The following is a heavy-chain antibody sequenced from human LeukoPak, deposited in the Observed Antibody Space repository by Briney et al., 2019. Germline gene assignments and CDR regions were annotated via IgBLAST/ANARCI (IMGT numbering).Heavy chain of an antibody. V-gene: IGHV4-4*07. CDR1: GGSISSYY. CDR3: AREVVIAATYDY. J-gene: IGHJ4*02. CDR2: IYSSGNT. Sequence: PSETLSLTCTASGGSISSYYWSWIRQPAGKGLEWIGRIYSSGNTNYNPSLKSRVTMSVDTSKNQFSLKLSSVTAADTAVYYCAREVVIAATYDYWGQGTLVTVSS. D-gene: IGHD2-15*01.